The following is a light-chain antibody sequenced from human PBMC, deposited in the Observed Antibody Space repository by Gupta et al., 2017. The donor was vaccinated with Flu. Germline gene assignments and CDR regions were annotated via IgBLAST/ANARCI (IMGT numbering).Light chain of an antibody. CDR1: QDIDNY. J-gene: IGKJ1*01. CDR2: AS. Sequence: DIQMTQSPSSLSASVGDSITITCRASQDIDNYLNWYQQKPGRAPKLLIYASRLQRGVPSRFSASGSGTDFTLTISSLQPEDFAIYSCQQSARSPRTVGQGTRVELK. V-gene: IGKV1-39*01. CDR3: QQSARSPRT.